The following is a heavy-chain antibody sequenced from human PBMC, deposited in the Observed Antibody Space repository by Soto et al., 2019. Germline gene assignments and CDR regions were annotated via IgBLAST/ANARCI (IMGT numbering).Heavy chain of an antibody. D-gene: IGHD3-10*01. Sequence: EVQLVESGGGLVQPGGSPRLSCAASGFIFSSYWMHWVRQVPGKGLVWVSRINNDGSSTSYADSVNGRFTISRDNAKNTLYLQMNSLRAEETAVYYCARGVPGCGYFDLWGRGTLVTVSS. J-gene: IGHJ2*01. CDR2: INNDGSST. CDR1: GFIFSSYW. CDR3: ARGVPGCGYFDL. V-gene: IGHV3-74*01.